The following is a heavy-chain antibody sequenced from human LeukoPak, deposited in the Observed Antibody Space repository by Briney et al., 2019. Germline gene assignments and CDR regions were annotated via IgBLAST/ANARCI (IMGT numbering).Heavy chain of an antibody. Sequence: PGGSLRLSCAASGFPFSTYWMHWVRQVPGKGLVWVSGINSGGNRTTYADSVKGRFTISRDNAKNTLYLQMYSMRVEDTAVYYCTRDLGGPSDYWGQGTLVTVSS. J-gene: IGHJ4*02. CDR3: TRDLGGPSDY. CDR2: INSGGNRT. CDR1: GFPFSTYW. V-gene: IGHV3-74*01.